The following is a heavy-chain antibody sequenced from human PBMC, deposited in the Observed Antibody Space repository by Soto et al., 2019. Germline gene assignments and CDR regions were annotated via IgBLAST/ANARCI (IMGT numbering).Heavy chain of an antibody. V-gene: IGHV2-5*02. CDR3: AHSSGVATIFDY. CDR2: IYWDDDK. Sequence: QITLKESGPTLVKPTQTLTLTCTFSGFSLSTSGVGVGWIRQPPGKALEWLALIYWDDDKRYSPSLKSRLTITKDTSKSQVVVTMTNIVPVDTAAYYCAHSSGVATIFDYWGQGTLVTGSS. J-gene: IGHJ4*02. CDR1: GFSLSTSGVG. D-gene: IGHD5-12*01.